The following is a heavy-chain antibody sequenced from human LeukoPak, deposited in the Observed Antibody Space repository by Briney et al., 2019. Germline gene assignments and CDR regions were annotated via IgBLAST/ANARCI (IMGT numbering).Heavy chain of an antibody. V-gene: IGHV3-23*01. CDR3: AKDRLLNCRGDCYIFDY. D-gene: IGHD2-21*01. CDR1: GFTFSSYV. Sequence: PGGSLRLSCLASGFTFSSYVMNWVRQTPGKGLEWVSSISVSGGSTFYADSVKGRFTISRDNSKNTLYLQLNGLRTEDTALYYCAKDRLLNCRGDCYIFDYWGQGTLVTVSS. CDR2: ISVSGGST. J-gene: IGHJ4*02.